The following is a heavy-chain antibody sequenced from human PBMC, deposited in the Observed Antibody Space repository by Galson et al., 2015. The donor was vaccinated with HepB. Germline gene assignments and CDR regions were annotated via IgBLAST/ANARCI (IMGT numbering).Heavy chain of an antibody. CDR3: ARRPRSWPHDWSYYYYGMDV. CDR2: IYYSGST. J-gene: IGHJ6*02. D-gene: IGHD6-13*01. V-gene: IGHV4-39*01. Sequence: SETLSLTCTVSGGSISSSSYYWGWIRQPPGKGLEWIGSIYYSGSTYYNPSLKSRVTISVDTSKNLFSLKLSSVTAADTAVYYCARRPRSWPHDWSYYYYGMDVWGQGTTVTVSS. CDR1: GGSISSSSYY.